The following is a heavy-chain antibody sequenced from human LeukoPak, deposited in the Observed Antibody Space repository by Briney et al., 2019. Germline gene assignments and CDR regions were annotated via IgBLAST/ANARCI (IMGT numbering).Heavy chain of an antibody. CDR3: ARRPYSSSSFDP. Sequence: SETLSLTCAVYGGSFSGYYWNWIRQSPGKGLEWIGEINHSGTTNYNPSLKSRVSISVDTSKNQFSLKLSSVTAADTAVYYCARRPYSSSSFDPWGQGTLVTVSS. D-gene: IGHD6-6*01. J-gene: IGHJ5*02. V-gene: IGHV4-34*01. CDR2: INHSGTT. CDR1: GGSFSGYY.